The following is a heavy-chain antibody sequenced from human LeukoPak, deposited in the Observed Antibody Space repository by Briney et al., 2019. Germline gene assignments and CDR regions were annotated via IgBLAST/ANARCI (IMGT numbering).Heavy chain of an antibody. V-gene: IGHV3-30*04. D-gene: IGHD3-10*01. J-gene: IGHJ6*02. CDR1: GFTFSSYA. Sequence: GGSLRLSCAASGFTFSSYAMHWVRQAPGKGLEWVAGISYDGSNKYYADSVKGRFTISRDNSKNTLYLQMNSLRAEDTAVYYCARGTYYYGSGSYFEYGMDVWGQGTTVTVSS. CDR3: ARGTYYYGSGSYFEYGMDV. CDR2: ISYDGSNK.